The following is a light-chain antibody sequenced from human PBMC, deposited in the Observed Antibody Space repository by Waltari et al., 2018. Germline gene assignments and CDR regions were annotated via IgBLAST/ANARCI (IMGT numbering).Light chain of an antibody. V-gene: IGLV2-23*01. CDR2: EGS. Sequence: QSAPTPPASVAGAPGQSRTIPCRGTRSDVGSYNLCSWYQQHPGKAPKLMIYEGSKRPSGVSNRFSGSKSGNTASLTISGLQAEDEADYYCCSYAGGSTYVFGTGTKVTVL. CDR3: CSYAGGSTYV. J-gene: IGLJ1*01. CDR1: RSDVGSYNL.